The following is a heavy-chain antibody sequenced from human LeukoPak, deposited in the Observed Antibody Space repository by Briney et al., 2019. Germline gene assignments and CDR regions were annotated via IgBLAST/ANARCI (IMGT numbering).Heavy chain of an antibody. CDR3: ARGSHREGITMIVVVMGPGYNFDY. D-gene: IGHD3-22*01. CDR1: GYTFTSYG. Sequence: ASVKVSCKASGYTFTSYGISWVRQAPGQGLEWMGWISTYNGNTNYAQKLQGRVTMTTDTSTSTAYMELRSLRSDDTAVYYCARGSHREGITMIVVVMGPGYNFDYWGQGTLVTVSS. CDR2: ISTYNGNT. V-gene: IGHV1-18*01. J-gene: IGHJ4*02.